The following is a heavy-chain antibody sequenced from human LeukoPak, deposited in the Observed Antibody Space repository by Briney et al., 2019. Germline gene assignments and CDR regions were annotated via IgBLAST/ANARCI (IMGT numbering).Heavy chain of an antibody. Sequence: GGSPRLSCAASGFTFGSYWMQWVRQAPGKGLMWVSRLNTDGSIATYAGSVKGQFTISRDNAKNTLYLQMNSLRADDTAVYYCARELETAQTIDYWGQGTLVTVSS. CDR3: ARELETAQTIDY. CDR1: GFTFGSYW. J-gene: IGHJ4*02. D-gene: IGHD1-14*01. CDR2: LNTDGSIA. V-gene: IGHV3-74*01.